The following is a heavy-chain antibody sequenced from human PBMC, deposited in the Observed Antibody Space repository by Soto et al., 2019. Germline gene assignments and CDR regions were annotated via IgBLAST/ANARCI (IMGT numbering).Heavy chain of an antibody. V-gene: IGHV3-30*18. CDR3: AKERGGADFDY. CDR2: ISSDGSEK. D-gene: IGHD1-26*01. Sequence: QVQLVESGGGVVQPGRSLRLSCAVSGFTLSNYGMHWVRQAPGKGLEWVAVISSDGSEKYYGDSVKGRFTISRDKSKNPLDLQMNSLRAEDTAVYYCAKERGGADFDYWGQGTLVTVSS. CDR1: GFTLSNYG. J-gene: IGHJ4*02.